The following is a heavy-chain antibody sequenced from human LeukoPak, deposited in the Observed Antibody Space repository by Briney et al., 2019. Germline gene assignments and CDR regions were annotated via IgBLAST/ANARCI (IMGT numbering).Heavy chain of an antibody. CDR2: ISGNSGSI. Sequence: GGSLRLSCAASGFTFGGYPMNWLRQPPGKGLKSLAYISGNSGSIHYADSVKGRFTVSRDNAKNSLYLQMNSLKAEDTAVYYCARVVDMMTGADYWGQGTLVTVSS. D-gene: IGHD3-9*01. J-gene: IGHJ4*02. CDR3: ARVVDMMTGADY. CDR1: GFTFGGYP. V-gene: IGHV3-48*03.